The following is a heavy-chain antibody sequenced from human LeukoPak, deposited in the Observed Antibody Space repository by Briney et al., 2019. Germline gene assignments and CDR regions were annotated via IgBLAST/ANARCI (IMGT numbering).Heavy chain of an antibody. CDR1: GGSISSDS. CDR3: ARGSYYYYYDSSGYEGTGFDY. J-gene: IGHJ4*02. Sequence: KPSETLSLTCTVSGGSISSDSWSWIRQPPGKGLEWIGYISYIGSTNYNPSLKSRVTISIDTSKNQFSLKLNSVTAADTVVYYCARGSYYYYYDSSGYEGTGFDYWGQGTLVTVSS. V-gene: IGHV4-59*01. CDR2: ISYIGST. D-gene: IGHD3-22*01.